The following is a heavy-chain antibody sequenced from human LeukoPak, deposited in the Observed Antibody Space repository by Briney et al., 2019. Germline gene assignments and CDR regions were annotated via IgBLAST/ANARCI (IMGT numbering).Heavy chain of an antibody. Sequence: GGSLRLSCAASGFTFSNAWMSWVRQAPGKGLEWVGRIKSKTDGGTTDYAAPVKGRFTISRDDSKNTLYLQMNSLKTEHTAVYYCTTDWDDYGDSQGYDYWGQGTLVTVSS. V-gene: IGHV3-15*01. J-gene: IGHJ4*02. CDR1: GFTFSNAW. CDR2: IKSKTDGGTT. D-gene: IGHD4-17*01. CDR3: TTDWDDYGDSQGYDY.